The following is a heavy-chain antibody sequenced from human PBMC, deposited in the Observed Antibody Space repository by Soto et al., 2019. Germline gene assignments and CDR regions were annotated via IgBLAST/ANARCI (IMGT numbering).Heavy chain of an antibody. CDR2: INPDNGNT. CDR3: ARVGGDGYDPFYNYGMDF. D-gene: IGHD5-12*01. J-gene: IGHJ6*02. CDR1: GYIFASYG. Sequence: ASVKVSCKASGYIFASYGISWVRQAPGQGLEWMGYINPDNGNTHYPQRLQGRVSMTTETSTTTVYMKLRSLRSDDTAVYYCARVGGDGYDPFYNYGMDFWGQGTTVTVSS. V-gene: IGHV1-18*04.